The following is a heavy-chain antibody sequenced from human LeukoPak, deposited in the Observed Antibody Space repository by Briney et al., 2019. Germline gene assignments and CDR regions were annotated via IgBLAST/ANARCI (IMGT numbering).Heavy chain of an antibody. CDR1: GYTFTSYA. CDR2: INTNTGNP. V-gene: IGHV7-4-1*02. J-gene: IGHJ4*02. CDR3: ARDHSSGWYRLIDY. D-gene: IGHD6-19*01. Sequence: ASVKVSCKASGYTFTSYAMNWVRQAPGQGLEWMGWINTNTGNPTYAQGFTGRFVFSLDTSVSTAYLQISSLKAEDTAVYYCARDHSSGWYRLIDYWGQGTLVTVSS.